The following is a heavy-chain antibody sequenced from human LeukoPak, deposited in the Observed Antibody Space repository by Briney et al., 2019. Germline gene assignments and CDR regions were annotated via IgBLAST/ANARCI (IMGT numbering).Heavy chain of an antibody. J-gene: IGHJ4*02. Sequence: PGGTLRLSCAVSGFTFSNFWTNWVRQPPGKGLEGVVNINQDGNEKYYVDSAKERFTISRDNAKRTLYLQVNSLIADDATVFYCGRADCSTTSCYAANDYWGQGTLVTVSS. CDR1: GFTFSNFW. CDR2: INQDGNEK. D-gene: IGHD2-2*01. CDR3: GRADCSTTSCYAANDY. V-gene: IGHV3-7*01.